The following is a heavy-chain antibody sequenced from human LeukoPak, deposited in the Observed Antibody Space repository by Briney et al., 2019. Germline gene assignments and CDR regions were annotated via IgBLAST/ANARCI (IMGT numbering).Heavy chain of an antibody. J-gene: IGHJ4*02. CDR1: GYTFTSYA. CDR2: INTNTGNP. CDR3: AREDDYVWGSYRSLLSGFDY. D-gene: IGHD3-16*02. Sequence: EASVKVSCKASGYTFTSYAMSWVRQAPGQGLEWMGWINTNTGNPTYAQGFTGRFVFSLDTSVSTAYLQISSLKAEDTAVYYCAREDDYVWGSYRSLLSGFDYWGQGTLVTVSS. V-gene: IGHV7-4-1*02.